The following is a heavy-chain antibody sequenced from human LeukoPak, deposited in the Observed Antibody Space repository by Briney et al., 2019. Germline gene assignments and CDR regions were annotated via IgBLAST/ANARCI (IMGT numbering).Heavy chain of an antibody. J-gene: IGHJ4*02. Sequence: SETLSLTCTISGGSISSSNYYWGWIRQPQGKGLEWIGSIYYSGSTYYNPSLKGRVTISVDTSKNQFSLKLSSVTAADTAVYYCARDRDSSGYRGWGQGTLVTVSS. CDR2: IYYSGST. CDR3: ARDRDSSGYRG. V-gene: IGHV4-39*07. D-gene: IGHD3-22*01. CDR1: GGSISSSNYY.